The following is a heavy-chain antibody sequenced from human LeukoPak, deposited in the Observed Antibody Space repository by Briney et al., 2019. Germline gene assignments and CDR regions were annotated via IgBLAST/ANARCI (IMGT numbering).Heavy chain of an antibody. V-gene: IGHV7-4-1*02. Sequence: ASVKVSCKASGYTFTSYAMNWVRQAPGQGLEWMGWINTNTGNPTYAQGFTGRFVFSLDTSVSTAYLQISSLKAEDTAVYYCARGLLWFGELFDYYFDYWGQGTLVTVSS. CDR3: ARGLLWFGELFDYYFDY. CDR1: GYTFTSYA. CDR2: INTNTGNP. D-gene: IGHD3-10*01. J-gene: IGHJ4*02.